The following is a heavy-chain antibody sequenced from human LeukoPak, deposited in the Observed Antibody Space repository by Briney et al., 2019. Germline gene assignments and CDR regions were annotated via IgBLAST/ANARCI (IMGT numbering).Heavy chain of an antibody. Sequence: GGSLRLFCAASGFTFSNYAMSWVRQAPGKGLEWVSAISGSGGSTYYADSVKGRFTISRDNSKNTLYLQMNSLRAEDTAVYYCAKAPYFDAGTVNFDYWGQGTLVTVSS. CDR2: ISGSGGST. D-gene: IGHD4-11*01. V-gene: IGHV3-23*01. CDR3: AKAPYFDAGTVNFDY. J-gene: IGHJ4*02. CDR1: GFTFSNYA.